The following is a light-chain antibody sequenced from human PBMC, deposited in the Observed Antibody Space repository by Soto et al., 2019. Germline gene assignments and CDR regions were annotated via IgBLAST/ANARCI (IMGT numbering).Light chain of an antibody. Sequence: EIVLTQSPGTLSLSPGERATLSCRASQSLSSNYLAWYQQKPGQAPRLLINGASRRATGIPNRFSGSGSGTDFTLTISRLEPEDFALYYCQQYDRSPRTFGQGTKVEIK. CDR2: GAS. V-gene: IGKV3-20*01. J-gene: IGKJ1*01. CDR1: QSLSSNY. CDR3: QQYDRSPRT.